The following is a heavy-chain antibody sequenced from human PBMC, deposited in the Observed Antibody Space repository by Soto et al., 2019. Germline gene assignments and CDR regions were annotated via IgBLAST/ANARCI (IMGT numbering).Heavy chain of an antibody. CDR1: GFTFSSYW. D-gene: IGHD2-2*01. CDR3: ARELGAKRVVVVPAATNYYGMDV. J-gene: IGHJ6*02. V-gene: IGHV3-7*03. CDR2: IKQDGSEK. Sequence: GSLRLSCAASGFTFSSYWMSWVRQAPGKGLEWVANIKQDGSEKYYVDSVKGRFTISRDNAKNSLYLQMNSLRAEDTAVYYCARELGAKRVVVVPAATNYYGMDVWGQGTTVTVSS.